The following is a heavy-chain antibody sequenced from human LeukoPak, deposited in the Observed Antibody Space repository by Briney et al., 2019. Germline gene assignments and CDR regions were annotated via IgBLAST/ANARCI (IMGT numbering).Heavy chain of an antibody. CDR2: VNLDGTDT. J-gene: IGHJ2*01. Sequence: GSLRLSCAASGFTFTEYWKHWVRQTPGLGLVWVSRVNLDGTDTDYVDSVKGRFTISRDNTKNTVYLQMNSLRADDTAMYYCVRTNTGWYFDLWGRGTLVTVSS. V-gene: IGHV3-74*01. CDR1: GFTFTEYW. D-gene: IGHD1-14*01. CDR3: VRTNTGWYFDL.